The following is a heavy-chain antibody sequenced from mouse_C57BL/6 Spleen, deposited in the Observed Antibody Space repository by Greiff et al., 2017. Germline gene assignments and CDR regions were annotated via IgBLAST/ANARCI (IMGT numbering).Heavy chain of an antibody. J-gene: IGHJ4*01. CDR1: GYTFTSYW. Sequence: QVQLQQPGAELVKPGASVKLSCKASGYTFTSYWMHWVKQRPGQGLEWIGMIHPNSGSTNYNEKFKSKATLTADKSSSTAYMQLSSLTSEDSAVYYCASPHMVTNGEDYWGQGTSVTVSA. V-gene: IGHV1-64*01. D-gene: IGHD2-2*01. CDR3: ASPHMVTNGEDY. CDR2: IHPNSGST.